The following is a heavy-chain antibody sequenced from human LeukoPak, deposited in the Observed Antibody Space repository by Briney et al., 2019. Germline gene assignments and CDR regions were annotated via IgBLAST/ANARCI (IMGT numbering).Heavy chain of an antibody. Sequence: PGGSLRLSCAASGFTFSSYGMHWVRQAPGKGLEWVAVISYDGSNKYYADSVKGRFTISRDNAKNSLYLQMNSLRAEDTALFYCAKDMSSGWYPGYLDYWGQGTLVTVSS. CDR1: GFTFSSYG. CDR3: AKDMSSGWYPGYLDY. V-gene: IGHV3-30*18. CDR2: ISYDGSNK. D-gene: IGHD6-19*01. J-gene: IGHJ4*02.